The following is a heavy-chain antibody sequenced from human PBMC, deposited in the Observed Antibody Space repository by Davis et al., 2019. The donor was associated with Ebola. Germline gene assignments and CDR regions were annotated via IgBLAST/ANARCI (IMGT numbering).Heavy chain of an antibody. CDR1: GYTFTSYA. CDR2: INAGNGNT. D-gene: IGHD4-17*01. CDR3: AREQTTVTTGWFDP. J-gene: IGHJ5*02. V-gene: IGHV1-3*01. Sequence: ASVKVSCKASGYTFTSYAMHWVRQAPGQRLEWMGWINAGNGNTKYSQKLQGRVTMTTDTSTSTAYMELRSLRSDDTAVYYCAREQTTVTTGWFDPWGQGTLVTVSS.